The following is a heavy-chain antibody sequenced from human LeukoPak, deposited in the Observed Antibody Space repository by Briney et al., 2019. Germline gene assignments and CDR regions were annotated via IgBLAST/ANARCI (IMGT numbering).Heavy chain of an antibody. V-gene: IGHV4-4*02. CDR1: GGSISSSNW. D-gene: IGHD3-3*01. Sequence: SETLSLTCAVSGGSISSSNWWSWVRQPPGKGLEWIGEIYHSGSTNYNPSLKSRVTISVDKSKNQFSLKLSSVAAADTAVYYCARRYDFWSGYPPPLDYWGQGTLVTVSS. CDR2: IYHSGST. J-gene: IGHJ4*02. CDR3: ARRYDFWSGYPPPLDY.